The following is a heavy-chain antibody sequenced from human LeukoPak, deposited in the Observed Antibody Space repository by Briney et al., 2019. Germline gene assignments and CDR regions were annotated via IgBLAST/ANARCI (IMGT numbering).Heavy chain of an antibody. Sequence: PSETLSLTCTISGGSISPYYWSWIRQHPGKGLEWIGYIYYSGSTYYNPSLKSRVTISVDTSKNQFSLKLSSVTAADTAVYYCARDERWCSSTSCLGEHPFDYWGQGTLVTVSS. CDR2: IYYSGST. CDR3: ARDERWCSSTSCLGEHPFDY. CDR1: GGSISPYY. V-gene: IGHV4-59*06. J-gene: IGHJ4*02. D-gene: IGHD2-2*01.